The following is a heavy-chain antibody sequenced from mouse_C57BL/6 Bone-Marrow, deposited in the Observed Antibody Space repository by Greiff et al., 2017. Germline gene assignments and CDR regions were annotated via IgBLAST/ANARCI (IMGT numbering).Heavy chain of an antibody. D-gene: IGHD2-2*01. V-gene: IGHV1-15*01. J-gene: IGHJ3*01. CDR3: TRGGYDFWFAY. CDR2: LDPETGGT. Sequence: VKLVASGAELVRPGASVPLSCKASGYTFTDYEMHWVKPTHVHGLEWIGALDPETGGTAYNQKFKGKAILTSDKSSSTAYMELRSRTSEDSAFYYCTRGGYDFWFAYWGQGTLVTVSA. CDR1: GYTFTDYE.